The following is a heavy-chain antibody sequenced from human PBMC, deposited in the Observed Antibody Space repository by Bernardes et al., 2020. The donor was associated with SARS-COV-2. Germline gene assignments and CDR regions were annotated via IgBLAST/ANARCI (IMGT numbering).Heavy chain of an antibody. V-gene: IGHV4-59*01. Sequence: TLSLTCTVSGGSIFSYYWSWIRQPPGKGLEWIGYIYYSGSTNYSPSLTSRVTISLDTSKNQFSLRLGSVTAADTAVYYCASLTYTSGWSLDYWGPGTQVTVSS. CDR1: GGSIFSYY. CDR3: ASLTYTSGWSLDY. D-gene: IGHD6-19*01. J-gene: IGHJ4*02. CDR2: IYYSGST.